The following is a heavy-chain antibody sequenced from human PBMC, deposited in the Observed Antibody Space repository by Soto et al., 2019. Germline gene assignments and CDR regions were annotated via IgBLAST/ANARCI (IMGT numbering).Heavy chain of an antibody. V-gene: IGHV4-59*01. CDR3: ARDKYCSGGSCRKNWFDP. J-gene: IGHJ5*02. D-gene: IGHD2-15*01. CDR2: IYDDGSA. Sequence: SETLSLTCTVSGDSISSSYWSWIRQPPGKGLEWLAYIYDDGSANYNPSLKSRATISLDMSKNQFSLKLTSVTAADTAVYYCARDKYCSGGSCRKNWFDPWGQGTLLTVSS. CDR1: GDSISSSY.